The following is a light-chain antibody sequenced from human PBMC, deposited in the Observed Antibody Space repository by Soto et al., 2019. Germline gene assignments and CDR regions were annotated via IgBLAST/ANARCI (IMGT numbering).Light chain of an antibody. J-gene: IGKJ2*01. CDR2: GAS. CDR1: QSINSN. CDR3: QQYSDWPQYT. Sequence: EILMTQSPATLSVSPGEKATLSCRASQSINSNLAWYQQKPGQAPRLLIYGASTGATGIPARFSGSGSGTEFTLTISSLQSEDFAVYYCQQYSDWPQYTFGQGTKVDIK. V-gene: IGKV3-15*01.